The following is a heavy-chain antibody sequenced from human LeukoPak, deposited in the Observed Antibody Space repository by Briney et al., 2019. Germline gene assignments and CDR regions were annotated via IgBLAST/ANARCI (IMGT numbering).Heavy chain of an antibody. D-gene: IGHD3-10*01. V-gene: IGHV3-64D*09. CDR3: VGVRWFGGANWFDP. Sequence: PGGSLRLSCSASGFTFSRCAMHWVRQAPGKGLEYVSAISSNRGSTYYADSVKGRSTISRDNSKNTVYLQMSSLRAEDTAVYFCVGVRWFGGANWFDPWGQGTLVTVSS. CDR1: GFTFSRCA. J-gene: IGHJ5*02. CDR2: ISSNRGST.